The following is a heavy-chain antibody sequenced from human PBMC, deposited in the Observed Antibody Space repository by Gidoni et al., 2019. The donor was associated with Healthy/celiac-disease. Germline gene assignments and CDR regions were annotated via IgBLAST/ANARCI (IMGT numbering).Heavy chain of an antibody. CDR1: GGSISRGCYY. D-gene: IGHD6-25*01. CDR3: ATDLRNRAARYFDY. Sequence: QVQLQESGPGLVKPSQTLSLTCTVSGGSISRGCYYWSWMRQHPGKGLEWIGYIYYSGTTYYNPPVKSRFTISVDTSKNTLSLKLSSVTAADTAVYYCATDLRNRAARYFDYWGQGTLVTVSS. J-gene: IGHJ4*02. V-gene: IGHV4-31*03. CDR2: IYYSGTT.